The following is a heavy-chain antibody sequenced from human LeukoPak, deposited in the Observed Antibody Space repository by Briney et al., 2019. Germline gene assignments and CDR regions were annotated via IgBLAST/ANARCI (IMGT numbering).Heavy chain of an antibody. CDR3: ARLLTGHRSSGWLVLAVYDAFDI. Sequence: PSETLSLTCAVYGGSFSGYYWSWIRQPPGKGLERIGEINHSGSTNYNPSLKSRVTISVDTSKNQFSLKLSSVTAADTAVYYCARLLTGHRSSGWLVLAVYDAFDIWGQGTMVTVSS. D-gene: IGHD6-19*01. J-gene: IGHJ3*02. V-gene: IGHV4-34*01. CDR1: GGSFSGYY. CDR2: INHSGST.